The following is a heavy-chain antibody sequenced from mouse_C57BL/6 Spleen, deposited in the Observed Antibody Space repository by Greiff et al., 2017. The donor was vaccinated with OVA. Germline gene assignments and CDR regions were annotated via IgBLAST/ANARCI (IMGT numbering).Heavy chain of an antibody. CDR2: INPSTGGT. D-gene: IGHD1-1*01. CDR1: GYSFTGYY. J-gene: IGHJ4*01. CDR3: ARSRDYYSSSPCYYGMDY. Sequence: VQLQQSGPELVKPGASVKISCTASGYSFTGYYMNWVKQSPEKSLEWIGEINPSTGGTTYNQKFKAKATLTVDKSSSTDYMQLKGLTSEDSAVDYCARSRDYYSSSPCYYGMDYWGQGTSVTVSA. V-gene: IGHV1-42*01.